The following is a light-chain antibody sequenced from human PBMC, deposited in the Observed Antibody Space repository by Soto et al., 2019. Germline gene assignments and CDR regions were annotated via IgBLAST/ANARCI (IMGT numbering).Light chain of an antibody. Sequence: EIVITQSPATLSVSPGERATLCCRASQSVRSNLAWYQQKPGQAPRLLIYGASTRATGTPARFSGSGSGTEFTLTISSLESEDFAVYYCQQYNNWPLTFGGGTEVDIK. V-gene: IGKV3-15*01. CDR2: GAS. J-gene: IGKJ4*01. CDR3: QQYNNWPLT. CDR1: QSVRSN.